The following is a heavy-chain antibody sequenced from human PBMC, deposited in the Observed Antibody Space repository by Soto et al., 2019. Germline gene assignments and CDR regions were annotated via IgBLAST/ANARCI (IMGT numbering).Heavy chain of an antibody. Sequence: ASVKVSCKASGYTFTCYYMHWVRHAPGQGLEWMGIINPSGGNTSHAQKFQGRVTMTRDTSTSTVYMELSSLRSEDTAVYYCARGLVVVVAVKEGWFDPWGQGTLVTVSS. V-gene: IGHV1-46*01. CDR1: GYTFTCYY. J-gene: IGHJ5*02. CDR2: INPSGGNT. CDR3: ARGLVVVVAVKEGWFDP. D-gene: IGHD2-15*01.